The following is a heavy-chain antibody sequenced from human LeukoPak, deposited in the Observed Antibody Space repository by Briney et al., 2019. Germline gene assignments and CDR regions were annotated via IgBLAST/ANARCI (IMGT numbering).Heavy chain of an antibody. CDR2: IYYSGTS. D-gene: IGHD6-6*01. V-gene: IGHV4-59*06. CDR3: ARIERSSYSLGFDY. J-gene: IGHJ4*02. Sequence: PSETLSLTCTVSGGSISTYYWSWVRQPPGKGLEWIGHIYYSGTSFYNPSLTSRVTISVDTSKNQFSLKLTSVNDADTAVYYCARIERSSYSLGFDYWGQGTLVTVSS. CDR1: GGSISTYY.